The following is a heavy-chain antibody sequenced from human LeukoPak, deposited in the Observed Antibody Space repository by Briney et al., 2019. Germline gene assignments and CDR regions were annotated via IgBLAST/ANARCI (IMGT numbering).Heavy chain of an antibody. J-gene: IGHJ4*02. D-gene: IGHD3-9*01. CDR2: INHSGST. CDR3: ARRVLRYFDWLIPFDY. CDR1: GGSFSGYY. V-gene: IGHV4-34*01. Sequence: ASETLSLTCAVYGGSFSGYYWSWIRQPPGKGLEWIGEINHSGSTNYNPSLKSRVTISVDTSKNQFSLKLSSVTAADTAVYYCARRVLRYFDWLIPFDYWGQGTLVTVSS.